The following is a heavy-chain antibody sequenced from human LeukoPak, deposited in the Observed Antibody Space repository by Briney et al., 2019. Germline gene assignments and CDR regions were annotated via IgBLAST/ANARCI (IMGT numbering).Heavy chain of an antibody. V-gene: IGHV3-30*02. Sequence: GGSLRLSCAASGFTFSSYGMHWVRQAPGKGLEWVAFIRYDGSNKYYADSVKGRFTISRDNSKNTLYLQMNSLRAEDTAVYYCARGTTVHYYYYYMDVWGKGTTVTVSS. J-gene: IGHJ6*03. D-gene: IGHD4-11*01. CDR1: GFTFSSYG. CDR3: ARGTTVHYYYYYMDV. CDR2: IRYDGSNK.